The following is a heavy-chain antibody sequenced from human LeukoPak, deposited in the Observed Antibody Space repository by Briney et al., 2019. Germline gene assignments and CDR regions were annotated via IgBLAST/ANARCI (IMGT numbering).Heavy chain of an antibody. CDR2: ISSSGSTI. Sequence: GGSLRLSCAASGFTFSDYYMSWIRQAPGKGLEWVSYISSSGSTIYYADSVKGRFTISRDNSKNTLYLQMNSLRAEDTAVYYCAKGEYDYVWGSYRPDYWGQGTLVTVSS. D-gene: IGHD3-16*02. CDR3: AKGEYDYVWGSYRPDY. V-gene: IGHV3-11*01. CDR1: GFTFSDYY. J-gene: IGHJ4*02.